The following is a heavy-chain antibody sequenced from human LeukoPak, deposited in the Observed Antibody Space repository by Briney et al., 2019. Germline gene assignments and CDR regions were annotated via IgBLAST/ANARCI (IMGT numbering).Heavy chain of an antibody. Sequence: SVKVSCKASGGTFSSYAISWVRQAPGQGLEWMGRITPILGIANYAQKFQGRVTITADKSTSTAYMELSSLRSEDTAVYYCARGVGWNDEYYFDYWGQGTLVTVSS. D-gene: IGHD1-1*01. CDR2: ITPILGIA. V-gene: IGHV1-69*04. CDR1: GGTFSSYA. J-gene: IGHJ4*02. CDR3: ARGVGWNDEYYFDY.